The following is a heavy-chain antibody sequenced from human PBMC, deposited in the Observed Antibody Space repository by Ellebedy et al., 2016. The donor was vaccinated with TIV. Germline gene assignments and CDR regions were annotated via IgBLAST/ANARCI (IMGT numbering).Heavy chain of an antibody. CDR1: GDTLTSYY. J-gene: IGHJ4*02. V-gene: IGHV1-18*04. D-gene: IGHD3-22*01. CDR3: ARDYPYYESGNY. CDR2: IYPSSDDT. Sequence: AASVKVSCKASGDTLTSYYMHWVRQAPGQGLEWMGWIYPSSDDTYSAQSLQGRLTMTTDTSTTTVYMELRSLRSDDTAVYYCARDYPYYESGNYWGQGTLVTVSS.